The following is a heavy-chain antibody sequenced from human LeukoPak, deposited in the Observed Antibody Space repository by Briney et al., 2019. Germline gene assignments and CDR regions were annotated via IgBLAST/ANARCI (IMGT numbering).Heavy chain of an antibody. CDR1: GGSISSSSYY. CDR2: IYYSGST. J-gene: IGHJ4*02. D-gene: IGHD3-10*01. V-gene: IGHV4-39*07. Sequence: SETLSLTCTVSGGSISSSSYYWGWIRQPPGKGLEWIGSIYYSGSTYYNPSLKSRVTISVDTSKSQFSLKLSSVTAADTAVYYCARDIDYYGSGSYVSDYWGQGTLVTVSS. CDR3: ARDIDYYGSGSYVSDY.